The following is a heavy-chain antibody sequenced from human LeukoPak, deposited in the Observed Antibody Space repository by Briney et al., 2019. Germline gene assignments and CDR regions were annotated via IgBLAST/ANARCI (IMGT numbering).Heavy chain of an antibody. Sequence: ASVKVSCKASGYTFTGYYMHWVRQAPGQGLEWMGWINPNSGGTNYAQKFQGRVTMTRDTSISTAYMELSRLRSDDTAVYYCASMTYYYDSSGYLTYFDYWGQGTLVTVSS. CDR1: GYTFTGYY. D-gene: IGHD3-22*01. V-gene: IGHV1-2*02. J-gene: IGHJ4*02. CDR3: ASMTYYYDSSGYLTYFDY. CDR2: INPNSGGT.